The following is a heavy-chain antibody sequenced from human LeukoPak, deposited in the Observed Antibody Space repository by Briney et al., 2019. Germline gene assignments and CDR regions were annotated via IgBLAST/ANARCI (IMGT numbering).Heavy chain of an antibody. CDR3: ATEGFYY. CDR2: NSRSGDIT. CDR1: GVTFSKYG. V-gene: IGHV3-23*01. Sequence: GGSLRLSCAASGVTFSKYGMKWVRQAAGTGLEYVSGNSRSGDITHYADSVKGRFTISRDNFKNTLYLQMNSLRADDTALYYCATEGFYYWGPGTLVTVSS. J-gene: IGHJ4*02.